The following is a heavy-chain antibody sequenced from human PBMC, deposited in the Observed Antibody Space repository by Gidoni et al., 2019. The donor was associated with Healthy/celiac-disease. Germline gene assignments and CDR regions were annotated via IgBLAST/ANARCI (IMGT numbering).Heavy chain of an antibody. J-gene: IGHJ4*02. CDR3: ARDRRSITGTAYYFDY. CDR2: IIPIFGTA. Sequence: QVQLVQSGAEVKKPGSSVKVSCKASGGTFRSYAISWVRQAPGQGLEWMGGIIPIFGTANYAQKFQGRVTITADESTSTAYMELSSLRSEDTAVYYCARDRRSITGTAYYFDYWGQGTLVTVSS. CDR1: GGTFRSYA. V-gene: IGHV1-69*01. D-gene: IGHD1-20*01.